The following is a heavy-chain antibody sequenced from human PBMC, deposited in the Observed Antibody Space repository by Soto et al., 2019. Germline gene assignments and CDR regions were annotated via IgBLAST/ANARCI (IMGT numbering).Heavy chain of an antibody. CDR1: GGSFSGYY. V-gene: IGHV4-34*01. Sequence: PSETLSLTCAVYGGSFSGYYWSWIRQPPGKGLEWIGEINHSGSTNYNPSLKSRVTISVDTSKNQFSLKLSSVTAADTAVYYCARVVINYDSSGYYYYYYYYYGMDVWGQGTTVTVSS. CDR3: ARVVINYDSSGYYYYYYYYYGMDV. J-gene: IGHJ6*02. CDR2: INHSGST. D-gene: IGHD3-22*01.